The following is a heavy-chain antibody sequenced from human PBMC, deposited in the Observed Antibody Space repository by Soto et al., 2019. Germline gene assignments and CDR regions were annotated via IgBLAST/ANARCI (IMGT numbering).Heavy chain of an antibody. CDR2: ISDSGGST. CDR1: GFTFSSYA. Sequence: GGSLSLSCAASGFTFSSYAMSWVRQAPGKGLEWVSAISDSGGSTYYADSVKGRFTISRDNSKNTLYLQMNSLRAEDAAVYYCAKDTFRAFDIWGQGTMVTVSS. J-gene: IGHJ3*02. D-gene: IGHD3-16*01. V-gene: IGHV3-23*01. CDR3: AKDTFRAFDI.